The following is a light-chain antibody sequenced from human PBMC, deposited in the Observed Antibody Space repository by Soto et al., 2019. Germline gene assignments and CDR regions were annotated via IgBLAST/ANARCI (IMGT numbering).Light chain of an antibody. CDR1: QSVKSSY. CDR3: QQYGSSIT. Sequence: TVLTQSPGTLALSPGARATLLCRASQSVKSSYLARYQHKPGQAPRLLSYGPSSRATGITDRFSGSGSGTAFTLTISRLEPEDFAVYYCQQYGSSITFGQGTRLEI. V-gene: IGKV3-20*01. J-gene: IGKJ5*01. CDR2: GPS.